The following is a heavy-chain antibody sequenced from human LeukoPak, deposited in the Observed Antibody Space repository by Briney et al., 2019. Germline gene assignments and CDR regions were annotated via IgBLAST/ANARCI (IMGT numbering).Heavy chain of an antibody. D-gene: IGHD3-22*01. CDR1: GGTFSSYA. CDR3: ARVDDSSGGDAFDI. J-gene: IGHJ3*02. Sequence: SVKVSCKASGGTFSSYAISWVRQAPGQGLEWMGRIIPIFGIANYAQKFQGRVTITADKSTSTAYMELSGLRSEDTAVYYCARVDDSSGGDAFDIWGQGTMVTVSS. V-gene: IGHV1-69*04. CDR2: IIPIFGIA.